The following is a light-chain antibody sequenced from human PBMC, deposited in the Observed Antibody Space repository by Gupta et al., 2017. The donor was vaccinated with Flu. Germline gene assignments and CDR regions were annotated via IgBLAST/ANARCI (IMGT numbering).Light chain of an antibody. CDR2: GGS. J-gene: IGKJ2*01. V-gene: IGKV3-20*01. CDR1: QSVLSNY. CDR3: QQDGSSPRT. Sequence: GALFFAPGETATRSCGAVQSVLSNYFAWYQQKPGQAPRLLLYGGSIRATGIPDRFSGSGSGTDFTLTISRLEPEDFAVYYCQQDGSSPRTFGQGTRLEMK.